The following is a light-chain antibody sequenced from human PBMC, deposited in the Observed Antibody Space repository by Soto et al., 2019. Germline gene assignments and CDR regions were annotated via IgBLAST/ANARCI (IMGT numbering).Light chain of an antibody. CDR3: SSYTSSRTLYV. CDR2: EVS. CDR1: SSDIGGYNY. V-gene: IGLV2-14*01. J-gene: IGLJ1*01. Sequence: QSALTQPASGSGSPGQSITISCTGTSSDIGGYNYVSWYQQHPGKAHKLMIYEVSNRPSGVSNRFSGAKSGNTASLTISGLQAEDEADYYCSSYTSSRTLYVFGTGTKLTVL.